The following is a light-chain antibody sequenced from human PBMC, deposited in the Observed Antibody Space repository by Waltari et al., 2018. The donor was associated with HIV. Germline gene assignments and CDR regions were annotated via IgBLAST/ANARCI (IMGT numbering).Light chain of an antibody. CDR1: TSNIGRNF. CDR2: RNN. V-gene: IGLV1-47*01. CDR3: ASWDDGLSGHV. J-gene: IGLJ1*01. Sequence: QSVLTQPLSASETPGRSLNISCSGDTSNIGRNFVFWYQQVAGLAPSLLVYRNNQRPSGVSDRFFGSRSGTSASLGISGLRAEDEAQYYCASWDDGLSGHVFGSGTMVFVL.